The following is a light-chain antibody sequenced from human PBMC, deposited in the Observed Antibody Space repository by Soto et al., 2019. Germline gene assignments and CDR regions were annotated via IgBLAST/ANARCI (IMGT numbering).Light chain of an antibody. J-gene: IGKJ5*01. CDR1: QGIRRW. CDR3: QQNYDTTIT. Sequence: DIQRTQSPSSVSASVGDTVTVTCRPSQGIRRWLAWYQQKSGRAPKLXIYAASSLQIGVPSRFSGSGSGTNFTLTISSLQPEDFETDFCQQNYDTTITFGQGTRLEIK. CDR2: AAS. V-gene: IGKV1-12*01.